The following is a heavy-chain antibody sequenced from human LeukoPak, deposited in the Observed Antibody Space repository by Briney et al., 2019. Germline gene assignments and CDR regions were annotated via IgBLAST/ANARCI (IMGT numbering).Heavy chain of an antibody. CDR3: ARDPAGLCSGGSCYRWFGP. Sequence: PGGSLRLSCAASGFTFSSYSMNWVRQAPGKGLEWVSSISSSSSYIYYADSVKGRFTISRDNAKNSLYLQMNSLRAEDTAVYYCARDPAGLCSGGSCYRWFGPWGQGTLVTVSS. D-gene: IGHD2-15*01. CDR1: GFTFSSYS. V-gene: IGHV3-21*01. J-gene: IGHJ5*02. CDR2: ISSSSSYI.